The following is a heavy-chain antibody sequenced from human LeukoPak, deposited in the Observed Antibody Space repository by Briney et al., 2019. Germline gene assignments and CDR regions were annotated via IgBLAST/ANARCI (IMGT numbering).Heavy chain of an antibody. CDR1: GFTFSSYA. J-gene: IGHJ3*02. D-gene: IGHD5-18*01. CDR2: ISSNGGST. CDR3: ARDGPEYSYGYPAGAFDI. Sequence: PGGSLRLSCAASGFTFSSYAMHWVRQAPGKGLEYVSAISSNGGSTYYANSVKGRFTISRDNSKNTLYLQMGSLRAEDMAVYYCARDGPEYSYGYPAGAFDIWGQGTMVTVSS. V-gene: IGHV3-64*01.